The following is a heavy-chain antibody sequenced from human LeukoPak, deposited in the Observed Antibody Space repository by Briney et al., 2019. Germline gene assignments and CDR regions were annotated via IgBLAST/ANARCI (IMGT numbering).Heavy chain of an antibody. D-gene: IGHD2-2*01. CDR1: GFTFSSYS. Sequence: GGSRRLSWSASGFTFSSYSMHWVRQAPGKGLEYVSAISSNGGSTYYADSVKGRFTISRDNSKNTLYLQMSSLRAEDTAVYYCVKDPVPYQLLYNGMDVWGEGTTVTVSS. CDR2: ISSNGGST. V-gene: IGHV3-64D*06. J-gene: IGHJ6*04. CDR3: VKDPVPYQLLYNGMDV.